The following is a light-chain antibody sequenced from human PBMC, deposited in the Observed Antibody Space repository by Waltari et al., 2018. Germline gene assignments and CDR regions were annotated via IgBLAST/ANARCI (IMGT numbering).Light chain of an antibody. V-gene: IGLV2-14*03. CDR2: DVT. CDR3: DSYTSSVTRI. J-gene: IGLJ1*01. Sequence: QSALTQPASVSGSPGQSITISCTGTSSDVGGYNYVAWFQQYPGKAPKLLIYDVTNRFTWVSNRSSGSKSGNTSSLTISWLQAEAEADYYCDSYTSSVTRIFGTGTKVTVL. CDR1: SSDVGGYNY.